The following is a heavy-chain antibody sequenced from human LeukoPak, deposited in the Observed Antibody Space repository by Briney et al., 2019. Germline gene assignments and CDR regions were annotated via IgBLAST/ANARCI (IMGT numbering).Heavy chain of an antibody. CDR2: IHSGGAT. J-gene: IGHJ4*02. CDR1: GFTVSSSF. Sequence: GGSQRLSCVASGFTVSSSFMSWVRQSPGKGLEWVALIHSGGATHYADAVKGRFTIARDTSKNTVYLQMNSLRAEDTAVYYCARERSGSYYTFEYWGLGALVTVSS. CDR3: ARERSGSYYTFEY. D-gene: IGHD1-26*01. V-gene: IGHV3-66*02.